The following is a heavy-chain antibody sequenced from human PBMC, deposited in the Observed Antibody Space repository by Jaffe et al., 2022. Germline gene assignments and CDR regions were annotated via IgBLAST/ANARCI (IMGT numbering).Heavy chain of an antibody. D-gene: IGHD3-3*01. J-gene: IGHJ4*02. CDR2: MHPGGSDT. CDR3: VRPPRSGYSGEWYETGEDY. CDR1: GYTFNNYW. Sequence: EVQLVQSGAEVKKPGESLKISCKASGYTFNNYWMAWVRQMPGKGLECVGIMHPGGSDTRYSPAFQGQVTISVDTSTSTSYLQWSSLKVSDTAIYYCVRPPRSGYSGEWYETGEDYWGQGTLVTVSS. V-gene: IGHV5-51*03.